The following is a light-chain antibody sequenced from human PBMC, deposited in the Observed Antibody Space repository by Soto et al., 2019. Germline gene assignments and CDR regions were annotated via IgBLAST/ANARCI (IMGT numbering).Light chain of an antibody. CDR1: QSVSHW. CDR2: DAS. Sequence: DIQMTQSPSTLSASVGDRVTITCRASQSVSHWLAWYQQKPGKAPKALIYDASTLETGVPSRFSGSGSGTDFTLTISSLQPDDFATYYCQQYNRYQYTCGQGTELEMK. CDR3: QQYNRYQYT. J-gene: IGKJ2*01. V-gene: IGKV1-5*01.